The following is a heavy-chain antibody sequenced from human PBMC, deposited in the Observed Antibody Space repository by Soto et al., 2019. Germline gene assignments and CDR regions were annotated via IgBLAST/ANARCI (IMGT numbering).Heavy chain of an antibody. J-gene: IGHJ6*02. V-gene: IGHV1-69*06. Sequence: AVKVSCKASGGTFSSYAISWVRQSPGQGLEWMGGIIPIFGTANYAQKFQGRVTITADKSTSTAYMELSSLRSEDTAVYYCAREENMYCSGGSCHLYPHYYGMDVWGQGTTVTVSS. CDR1: GGTFSSYA. D-gene: IGHD2-15*01. CDR3: AREENMYCSGGSCHLYPHYYGMDV. CDR2: IIPIFGTA.